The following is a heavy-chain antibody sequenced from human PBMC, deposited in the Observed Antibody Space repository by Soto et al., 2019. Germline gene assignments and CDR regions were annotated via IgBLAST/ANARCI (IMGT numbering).Heavy chain of an antibody. CDR3: AGRKESSPYLAFDY. CDR2: IYDSGST. J-gene: IGHJ4*02. D-gene: IGHD2-2*01. CDR1: GGSISSGDSY. Sequence: SETLSLTCTVSGGSISSGDSYWSWIRQPPGKGLEWIGYIYDSGSTYYNPSLKSRVFISVDTSKNQFSLNLNSVTAADTAVYYCAGRKESSPYLAFDYWGQGTLVTVSS. V-gene: IGHV4-30-4*01.